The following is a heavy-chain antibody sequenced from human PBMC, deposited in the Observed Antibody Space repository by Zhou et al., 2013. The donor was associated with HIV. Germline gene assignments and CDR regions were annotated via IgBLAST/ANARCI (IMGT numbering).Heavy chain of an antibody. CDR3: ARDQITIFGVISEDAFDV. CDR1: GASFTGYF. D-gene: IGHD3-3*01. CDR2: IDHGGST. V-gene: IGHV4-34*01. Sequence: VQLQQWGAGLLKPSETLSLTCAVYGASFTGYFWSWIRQPPGKGLEWIGEIDHGGSTSYNPSLKSRVTISVDTSKNQFSLKLSSVTAADTAVYYCARDQITIFGVISEDAFDVWGQGTMVTVSS. J-gene: IGHJ3*01.